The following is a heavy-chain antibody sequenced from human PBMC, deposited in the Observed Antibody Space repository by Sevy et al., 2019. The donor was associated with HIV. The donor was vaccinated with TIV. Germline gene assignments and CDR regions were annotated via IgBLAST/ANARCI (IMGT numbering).Heavy chain of an antibody. CDR3: AIDYYDSGSYYNVPGLLDYGMDV. V-gene: IGHV3-30-3*01. J-gene: IGHJ6*02. D-gene: IGHD3-10*01. CDR1: GFTFSSYA. Sequence: GGSLRLSCAASGFTFSSYAMHWVRQAPGKGLEWVAVISYDGSNKYYADSVKGRFTISRDNSKNTLYLQMNSLRAEDKAVYYCAIDYYDSGSYYNVPGLLDYGMDVWGQGTTVTVSS. CDR2: ISYDGSNK.